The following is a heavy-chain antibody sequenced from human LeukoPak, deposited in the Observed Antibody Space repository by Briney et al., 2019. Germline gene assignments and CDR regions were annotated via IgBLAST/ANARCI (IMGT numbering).Heavy chain of an antibody. V-gene: IGHV3-9*01. CDR3: AKDPGPSLYGMDV. J-gene: IGHJ6*02. CDR1: GFTFVDFY. CDR2: ISWNSGSI. Sequence: GGALRHSFSAPGFTFVDFYMHWVREAPGKGLEWVSGISWNSGSIGYADSVKGRFTISRDNAKNSLYLQMNSLRAEDTALYYCAKDPGPSLYGMDVWGQGTTVTVSS. D-gene: IGHD2-2*01.